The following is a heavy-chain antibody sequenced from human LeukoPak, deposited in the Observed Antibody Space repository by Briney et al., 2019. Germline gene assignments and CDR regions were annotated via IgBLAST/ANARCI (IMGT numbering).Heavy chain of an antibody. CDR3: ARVRHYYDSSGYYKS. V-gene: IGHV3-48*03. CDR1: GFTFSSYE. Sequence: GGSLRLSCAASGFTFSSYEMNWVRQAPGKGLEWVSYISSSGSTIYYADSVKGRFAISRDNAKNSLYLQMNSLRAEDTAVYYCARVRHYYDSSGYYKSWGQGTLVTVSS. CDR2: ISSSGSTI. D-gene: IGHD3-22*01. J-gene: IGHJ5*02.